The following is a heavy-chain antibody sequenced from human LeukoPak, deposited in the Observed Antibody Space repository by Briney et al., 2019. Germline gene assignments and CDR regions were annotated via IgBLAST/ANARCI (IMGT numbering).Heavy chain of an antibody. CDR3: ARSRGLRYFDWLPLNGDLMAYDAFDI. J-gene: IGHJ3*02. D-gene: IGHD3-9*01. CDR2: IYYSGST. CDR1: GGSISSSSYY. Sequence: SETLSLTCTVSGGSISSSSYYWGWIRQPPGKGLEWIGSIYYSGSTYYNPSLKSRVTISVDTSKNQFSLKLSSVTAADTAAYYCARSRGLRYFDWLPLNGDLMAYDAFDIWGQGTMVTVSS. V-gene: IGHV4-39*01.